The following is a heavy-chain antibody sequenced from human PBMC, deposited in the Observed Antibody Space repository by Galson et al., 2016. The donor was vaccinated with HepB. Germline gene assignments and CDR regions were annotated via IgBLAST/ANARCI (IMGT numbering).Heavy chain of an antibody. CDR3: AKDRSYGYFGSGGMDV. CDR2: ISTNGISQ. Sequence: SLRLSCAASGFTFSKYALHWVRQAPGKGLEWVAVISTNGISQIYDDSVKGRFTVYRDNSENTVDLQMNSLRPEDTAVYYCAKDRSYGYFGSGGMDVWGQGTTVTVSS. D-gene: IGHD3-10*01. CDR1: GFTFSKYA. V-gene: IGHV3-30*04. J-gene: IGHJ6*02.